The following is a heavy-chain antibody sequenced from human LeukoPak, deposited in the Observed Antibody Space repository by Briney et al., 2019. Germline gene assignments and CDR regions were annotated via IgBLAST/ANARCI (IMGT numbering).Heavy chain of an antibody. CDR2: INTNTGNP. V-gene: IGHV7-4-1*02. CDR1: GYTFTSYD. J-gene: IGHJ5*02. Sequence: GASVKVSCKASGYTFTSYDINWVRQAPGQGLEWMGWINTNTGNPTYAQGFTGRFVFSLDTSISTAYLQISSLKAEDTAVYYCARDRIQLWLYLKDWFDPWGQGTLVTVSS. CDR3: ARDRIQLWLYLKDWFDP. D-gene: IGHD5-18*01.